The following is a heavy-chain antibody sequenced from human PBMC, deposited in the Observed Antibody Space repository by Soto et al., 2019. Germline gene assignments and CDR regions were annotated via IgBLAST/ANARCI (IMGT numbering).Heavy chain of an antibody. Sequence: GESLKISCKGSGYTFTDYWIGWVRQLPGKGLEWMGIIYPGDSDTRYSPSFQGHVTITVDKSTSTAYLQWNTLKASDTAMYYCARQLGVTTSPRYYYYGMDVWGQGTTVT. CDR3: ARQLGVTTSPRYYYYGMDV. CDR1: GYTFTDYW. CDR2: IYPGDSDT. D-gene: IGHD4-17*01. V-gene: IGHV5-51*01. J-gene: IGHJ6*02.